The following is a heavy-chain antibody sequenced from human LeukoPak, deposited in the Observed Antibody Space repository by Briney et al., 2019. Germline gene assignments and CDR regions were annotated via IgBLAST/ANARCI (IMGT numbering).Heavy chain of an antibody. Sequence: GGALRLSRVASEFAFSDFYMTWIRPAPGKGLEWVSYISSSSSHTNYADSVKGRFTISRDNAKNSLYLQMNSLRAENTAEYYCARTNLGSGWRFDYWGQGTLVTVSS. CDR3: ARTNLGSGWRFDY. J-gene: IGHJ4*02. CDR1: EFAFSDFY. V-gene: IGHV3-11*06. D-gene: IGHD6-19*01. CDR2: ISSSSSHT.